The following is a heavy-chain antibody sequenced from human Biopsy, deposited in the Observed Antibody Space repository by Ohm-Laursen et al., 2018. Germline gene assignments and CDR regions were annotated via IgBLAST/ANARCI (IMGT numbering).Heavy chain of an antibody. J-gene: IGHJ4*02. CDR3: AKDLRSNDYDFEN. V-gene: IGHV3-30*18. CDR1: GFSFSGYG. D-gene: IGHD4/OR15-4a*01. CDR2: ISDDGRNK. Sequence: SLRLSCTAPGFSFSGYGMHWVRQAPGKGLEWVAGISDDGRNKYYIDSVRGRFTISRDNSKNSLYLQMNNLRAEDTAVFYCAKDLRSNDYDFENWGQGTLVTVSS.